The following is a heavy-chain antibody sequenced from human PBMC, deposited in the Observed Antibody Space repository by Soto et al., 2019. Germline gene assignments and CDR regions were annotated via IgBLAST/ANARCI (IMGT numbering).Heavy chain of an antibody. Sequence: EVQLVESGGGLVKPGGSLRLSCAASGFTFSSYSMNWVRQAPGKGLEWVSSISSSSSYIYYADSVKGRFTISRDTAKNSLYLQMNCLGAEDTAVYYCARSSGQLVAFDYWGQGTLVTVSS. CDR2: ISSSSSYI. V-gene: IGHV3-21*01. D-gene: IGHD6-13*01. CDR3: ARSSGQLVAFDY. CDR1: GFTFSSYS. J-gene: IGHJ4*02.